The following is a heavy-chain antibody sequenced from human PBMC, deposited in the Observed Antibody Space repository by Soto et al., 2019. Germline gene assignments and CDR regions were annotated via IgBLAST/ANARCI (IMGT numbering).Heavy chain of an antibody. Sequence: VRLVESGGGSAQPGGSLRLSCATSGFTFSDYNMNWVRRAPGKGLEWVSYVSLRSTTMYYADSVKDRFIISRDDGARSLYLQMNSLKYDDTAVYYCAFSGNYGVYWGQGALVTVSS. D-gene: IGHD1-26*01. CDR3: AFSGNYGVY. CDR2: VSLRSTTM. V-gene: IGHV3-48*02. J-gene: IGHJ4*02. CDR1: GFTFSDYN.